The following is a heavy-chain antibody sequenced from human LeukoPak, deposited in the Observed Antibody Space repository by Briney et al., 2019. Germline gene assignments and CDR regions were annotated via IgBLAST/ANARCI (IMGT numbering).Heavy chain of an antibody. CDR3: ARGKTSGDIIEDAFDI. CDR1: GFSVNTNY. J-gene: IGHJ3*02. CDR2: LYSGGGA. D-gene: IGHD3-10*01. Sequence: GGSLRLSCAASGFSVNTNYMTWVRQAPGKGLEWISVLYSGGGAYYADSVKDRFTISRDYSQNTLLLQMDNVRAEDTALYYCARGKTSGDIIEDAFDIWGQGTMVAVSS. V-gene: IGHV3-66*01.